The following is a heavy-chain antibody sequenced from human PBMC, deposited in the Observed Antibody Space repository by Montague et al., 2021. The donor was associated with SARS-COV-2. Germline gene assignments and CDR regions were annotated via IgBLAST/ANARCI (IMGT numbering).Heavy chain of an antibody. CDR3: ASQSGSYYNYFDL. D-gene: IGHD1-26*01. CDR1: GGSISTTSYY. CDR2: IYYSGSS. Sequence: TLSLTCTVSGGSISTTSYYWGWIRQHPRKGLEFIGYIYYSGSSFYNPSLKSRLTISVDTSKNRFSLRLSSVTAADTAIYFCASQSGSYYNYFDLWGQGTLVTVSS. V-gene: IGHV4-31*03. J-gene: IGHJ4*02.